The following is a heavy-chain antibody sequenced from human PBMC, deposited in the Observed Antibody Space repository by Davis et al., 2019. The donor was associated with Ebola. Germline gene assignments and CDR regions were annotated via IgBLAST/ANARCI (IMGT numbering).Heavy chain of an antibody. V-gene: IGHV5-51*01. CDR3: AGLQRPKLRFLEWLPA. J-gene: IGHJ5*02. Sequence: GESLKISCEGFGYSFTTYWIGWVRQVPGKGLEWMGIIYPADYDTRYNPSFQGQVSISADKFINTAYLQWSSLKPSDTAMYYCAGLQRPKLRFLEWLPAWGQGTLVTVSS. D-gene: IGHD3-3*01. CDR2: IYPADYDT. CDR1: GYSFTTYW.